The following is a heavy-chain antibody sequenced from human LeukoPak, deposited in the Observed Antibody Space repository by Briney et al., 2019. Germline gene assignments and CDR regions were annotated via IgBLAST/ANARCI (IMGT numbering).Heavy chain of an antibody. CDR1: GFTFSSYA. D-gene: IGHD2-21*01. CDR3: AKDGDIVVVIADYAFDI. CDR2: ISGSGGST. V-gene: IGHV3-23*01. J-gene: IGHJ3*02. Sequence: GGSLRLSCAASGFTFSSYAMSWVRQAPGKGLGWVSAISGSGGSTYYADSVKGRFTISRDNSKNTLYLQMNSLRAEDTAVYYCAKDGDIVVVIADYAFDIWGQGTMVTVSS.